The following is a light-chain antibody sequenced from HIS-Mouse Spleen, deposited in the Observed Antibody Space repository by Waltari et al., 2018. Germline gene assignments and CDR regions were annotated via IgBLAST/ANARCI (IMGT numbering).Light chain of an antibody. CDR1: SSEVGGYNY. Sequence: QSALTQPASVSGSPGPSTTISCTGTSSEVGGYNYVSWYQQHPGKAPKLMNYDVSNRPSGVSNRFSGSKSGNTASLTISGLQAEDEADYYCSSYTSSSTLVFGTGTKVTVL. CDR2: DVS. CDR3: SSYTSSSTLV. V-gene: IGLV2-14*03. J-gene: IGLJ1*01.